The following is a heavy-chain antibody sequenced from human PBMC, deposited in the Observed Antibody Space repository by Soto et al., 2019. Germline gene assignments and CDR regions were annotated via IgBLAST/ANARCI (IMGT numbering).Heavy chain of an antibody. J-gene: IGHJ6*02. CDR1: GFTFSSYA. V-gene: IGHV3-30*04. CDR3: AREQTYCTNGVCSSYYGMDV. Sequence: QVQLVESGGGVVQPGRSLRLSCAASGFTFSSYAMHWVRQAPDKGLEWVAVISYDGSNKFYADSVKGRFTISRDNSKNTLYLLMNSLRAEDTAVYYCAREQTYCTNGVCSSYYGMDVWGQGTTVTVSS. CDR2: ISYDGSNK. D-gene: IGHD2-8*01.